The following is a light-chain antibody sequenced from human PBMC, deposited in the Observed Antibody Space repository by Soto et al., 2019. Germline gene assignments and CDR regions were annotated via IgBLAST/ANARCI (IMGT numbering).Light chain of an antibody. V-gene: IGLV2-14*01. Sequence: QSVLTQPASVSGSPGQSITISCAGTSTDVGRYNYVSWYQQHPGKAPKLMVYDVSNRPSWVSNRFSGSKSGITASLTISGLQAEDEADYYSTSYTSHSTYVFGTGTKVTVL. J-gene: IGLJ1*01. CDR2: DVS. CDR1: STDVGRYNY. CDR3: TSYTSHSTYV.